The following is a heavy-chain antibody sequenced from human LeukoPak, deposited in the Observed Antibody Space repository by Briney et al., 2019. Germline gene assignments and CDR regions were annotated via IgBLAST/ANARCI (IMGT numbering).Heavy chain of an antibody. CDR3: ARDRENDYGDYSHYFDY. Sequence: ASVKVSCKASGYTFNTYGISWVRQAPGQGLEWMGWISGYNGNTNYAQKLQGRVTMTTDTSTSTAYMELRSLRSDDTAVYYCARDRENDYGDYSHYFDYWGQGTLVTVSS. D-gene: IGHD4-17*01. V-gene: IGHV1-18*01. J-gene: IGHJ4*02. CDR1: GYTFNTYG. CDR2: ISGYNGNT.